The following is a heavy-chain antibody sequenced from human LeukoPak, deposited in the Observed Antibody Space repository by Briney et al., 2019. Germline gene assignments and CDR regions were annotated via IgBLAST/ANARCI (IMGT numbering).Heavy chain of an antibody. CDR2: IYYSGST. V-gene: IGHV4-39*01. D-gene: IGHD3-16*01. CDR1: GGSISSSSYY. J-gene: IGHJ3*02. CDR3: AGGRGRWSRWVNAFDI. Sequence: SETLSLTCTVSGGSISSSSYYWGWIRQPPGKGLEWIGSIYYSGSTYYNPSRKSRVTISVDTSKNQFALKLSSVTAADTAVYYCAGGRGRWSRWVNAFDIWGQGTMATVS.